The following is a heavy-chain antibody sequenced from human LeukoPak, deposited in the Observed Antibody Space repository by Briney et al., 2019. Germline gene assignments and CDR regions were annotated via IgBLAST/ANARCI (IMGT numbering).Heavy chain of an antibody. J-gene: IGHJ6*03. CDR3: ARLTGYYYMDV. D-gene: IGHD4/OR15-4a*01. V-gene: IGHV3-53*01. CDR1: GFAVRGYY. Sequence: PGGSLRLSCAASGFAVRGYYMSWVRQAPGKGLEWVSVIYSGGTTYYADSVKGRFTISRDDSRNMVFFQMNSLRAEDTAVYYCARLTGYYYMDVWGKGTTVTVSS. CDR2: IYSGGTT.